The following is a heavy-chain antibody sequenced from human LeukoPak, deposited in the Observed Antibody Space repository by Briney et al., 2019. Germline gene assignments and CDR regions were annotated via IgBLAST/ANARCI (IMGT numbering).Heavy chain of an antibody. CDR1: GGSISSSSYY. V-gene: IGHV4-39*01. Sequence: PSQTLSLTCTVSGGSISSSSYYWGWIRQPPGKGLEWIGSIYYSGSTYYNPSLKSRVTISVDTSKNQFSLKLSSVTAADTAVYYCARRGMGIFGVVITDTNWYFDLWGRGTLVTVSS. CDR3: ARRGMGIFGVVITDTNWYFDL. D-gene: IGHD3-3*01. CDR2: IYYSGST. J-gene: IGHJ2*01.